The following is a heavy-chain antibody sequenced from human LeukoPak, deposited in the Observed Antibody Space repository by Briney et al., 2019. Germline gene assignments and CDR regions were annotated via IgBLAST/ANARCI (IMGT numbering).Heavy chain of an antibody. CDR3: ARNLVVAATITS. V-gene: IGHV4-39*01. D-gene: IGHD2-15*01. Sequence: SETLSLTXTVSGGSISSGSYYWGWIRQPPGKGLEWIGSIYYSGSTYYNPSLESQITISVDTSNNQFSLKLSSVTAADTAVYFCARNLVVAATITSWGQGTLVTVSS. CDR1: GGSISSGSYY. J-gene: IGHJ4*02. CDR2: IYYSGST.